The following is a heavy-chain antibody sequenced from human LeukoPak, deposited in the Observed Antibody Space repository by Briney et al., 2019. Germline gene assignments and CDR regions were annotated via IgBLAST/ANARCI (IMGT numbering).Heavy chain of an antibody. V-gene: IGHV3-30*16. D-gene: IGHD2-2*01. CDR2: IPYDGSNK. CDR1: GLTFSSYA. Sequence: GRSLRLSCAASGLTFSSYAMHWARQAPGKGLEWVAVIPYDGSNKYYADSVKGRFTIYRDIPKNTLYLHMNSVRAEHTAVYYCACISTGDFSGTSCRLYWGQGTLVTVSS. CDR3: ACISTGDFSGTSCRLY. J-gene: IGHJ4*02.